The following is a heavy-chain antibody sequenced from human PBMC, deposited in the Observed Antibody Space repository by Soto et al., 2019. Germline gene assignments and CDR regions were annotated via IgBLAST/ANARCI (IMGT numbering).Heavy chain of an antibody. CDR3: ARESEDLTSNFDY. J-gene: IGHJ4*02. V-gene: IGHV3-21*06. CDR2: ISSTTNYI. CDR1: GITLTRDS. Sequence: RWSLRLYCAASGITLTRDSMNWVRKAPGKGLEWVSSISSTTNYIYYGDSMKGRFTISRDNAKNSLYLEMNSLRAEDTAVYYCARESEDLTSNFDYWGQGTLVTVSS.